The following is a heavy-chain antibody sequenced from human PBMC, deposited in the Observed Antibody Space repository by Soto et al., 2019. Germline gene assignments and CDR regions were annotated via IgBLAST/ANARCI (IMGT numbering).Heavy chain of an antibody. CDR2: IKQDGSEK. J-gene: IGHJ5*02. D-gene: IGHD1-20*01. V-gene: IGHV3-7*05. CDR3: ARNGPKLYEVYHWFDP. CDR1: GFSFGDSW. Sequence: EVPLVESGGGLVQPGGFLRLSCVASGFSFGDSWMSWVRQAPGKGLEWVANIKQDGSEKYYVDSVKGPFTISRDNAKNSLYLQMNSLKAEDPAVYYCARNGPKLYEVYHWFDPWGQGTLVTVSS.